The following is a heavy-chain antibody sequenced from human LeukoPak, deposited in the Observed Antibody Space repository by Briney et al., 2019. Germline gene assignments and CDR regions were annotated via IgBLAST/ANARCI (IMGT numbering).Heavy chain of an antibody. CDR1: GGTFSIYA. J-gene: IGHJ4*02. CDR3: AIPERPAATVKIDYFDY. D-gene: IGHD2-2*01. CDR2: IIPILGIA. Sequence: SVTVSCKASGGTFSIYAISWVRQAPGQGLEWMGRIIPILGIANYAQKFQGRVTITADKSTSTAYMELSSLRSEDTAVYYCAIPERPAATVKIDYFDYWGQGTLVTVSS. V-gene: IGHV1-69*04.